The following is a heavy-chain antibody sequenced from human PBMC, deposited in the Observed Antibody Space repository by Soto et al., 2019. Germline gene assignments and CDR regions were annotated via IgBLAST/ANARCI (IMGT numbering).Heavy chain of an antibody. D-gene: IGHD5-18*01. CDR2: IYYSGST. J-gene: IGHJ4*02. Sequence: ETLSLTCTVSGGSISSYYWSWIRQPPGKGLEWIGYIYYSGSTNYNPSLKSRVTISVDTSKNQFSLKLSSVTAADTAVYYCARDPGYSYGYDYWGQGTLVTVSS. CDR1: GGSISSYY. CDR3: ARDPGYSYGYDY. V-gene: IGHV4-59*01.